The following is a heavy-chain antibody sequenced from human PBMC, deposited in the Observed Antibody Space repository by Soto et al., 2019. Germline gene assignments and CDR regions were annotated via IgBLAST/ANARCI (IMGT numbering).Heavy chain of an antibody. V-gene: IGHV3-30-3*01. D-gene: IGHD1-26*01. CDR3: AKWARTIGTTNRGLDV. CDR1: GFTFSGYG. CDR2: ISDDGTTK. J-gene: IGHJ6*02. Sequence: QVQLVESGGGVVQPGRSLRLSCAASGFTFSGYGMHWVRQAPGKGLEWVAIISDDGTTKSFADSVKGRFTIARDSSNNTVSLQMNSLRAEDTAVYYCAKWARTIGTTNRGLDVWGQGTTVTVSS.